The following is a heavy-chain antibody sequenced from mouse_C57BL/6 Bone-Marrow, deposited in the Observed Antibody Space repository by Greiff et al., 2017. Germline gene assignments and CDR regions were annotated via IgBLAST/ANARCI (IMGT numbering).Heavy chain of an antibody. J-gene: IGHJ2*01. D-gene: IGHD2-2*01. Sequence: EVQLVESGGGLVQPGASLKLSCESNEYAFPSYDMSWVRKTPGKRLELVGAINTDGGSTYYPDTIESRVIISRDNTKKTLYLKMRSLRSEDTALYDCARHVMVSPFDYWGQGTTVTVSS. CDR3: ARHVMVSPFDY. CDR1: EYAFPSYD. V-gene: IGHV5-2*01. CDR2: INTDGGST.